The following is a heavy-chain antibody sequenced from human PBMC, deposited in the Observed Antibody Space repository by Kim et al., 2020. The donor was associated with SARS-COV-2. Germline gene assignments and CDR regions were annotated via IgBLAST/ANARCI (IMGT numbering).Heavy chain of an antibody. CDR1: GGSISSSSYY. CDR2: IYYSGST. CDR3: ARHSHIVVVPAAILA. Sequence: SETLSLTCTVSGGSISSSSYYWGWIRQPPGKGLEWIGSIYYSGSTYYNPSLKSRVTIPVDTSKNQFSLKLSSVSAADTAVYYCARHSHIVVVPAAILAWGQGTLVTVSS. J-gene: IGHJ4*02. V-gene: IGHV4-39*01. D-gene: IGHD2-2*01.